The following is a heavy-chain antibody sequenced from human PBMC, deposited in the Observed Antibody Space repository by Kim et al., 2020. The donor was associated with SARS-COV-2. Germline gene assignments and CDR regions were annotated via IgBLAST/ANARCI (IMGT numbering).Heavy chain of an antibody. V-gene: IGHV3-43*01. CDR3: AKGRGGIAAALDF. Sequence: GGSLRLSCAASGFTFDDYTMHWVRQVPGKGLEWVSLVSWDGRLTYYADSVKGRFTISRDSNKNSLYLQMNSLKTEDTALYYCAKGRGGIAAALDFWGQG. CDR2: VSWDGRLT. CDR1: GFTFDDYT. J-gene: IGHJ6*02. D-gene: IGHD6-13*01.